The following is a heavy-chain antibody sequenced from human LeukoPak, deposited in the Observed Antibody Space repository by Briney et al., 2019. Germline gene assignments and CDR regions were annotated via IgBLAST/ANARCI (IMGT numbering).Heavy chain of an antibody. J-gene: IGHJ4*02. CDR1: GGSFSGYY. CDR3: ARGYSSGWHGAPFDY. D-gene: IGHD6-19*01. V-gene: IGHV4-34*01. CDR2: INHSGST. Sequence: SETLSLTCAVYGGSFSGYYWSWIRQPPGKGLEWIGEINHSGSTNYNPSLKSRVTISVDTSKNQFSLKLSSVTAADTAVYYCARGYSSGWHGAPFDYWGQGTLVTVSS.